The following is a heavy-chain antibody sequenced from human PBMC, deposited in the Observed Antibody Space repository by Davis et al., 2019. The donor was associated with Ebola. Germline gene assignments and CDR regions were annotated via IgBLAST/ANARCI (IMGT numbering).Heavy chain of an antibody. D-gene: IGHD6-13*01. V-gene: IGHV3-48*02. J-gene: IGHJ6*04. CDR1: GFTFSSYS. Sequence: GESLKISCAASGFTFSSYSMNWVRQAPGKGLEWVSYISSSSSTIYYADSVKGRFTISRDNAKSSLYLQVNSLRDEDTAVYYCAKDQYSSSGYYYYGMDVWGKGTTVTVSS. CDR2: ISSSSSTI. CDR3: AKDQYSSSGYYYYGMDV.